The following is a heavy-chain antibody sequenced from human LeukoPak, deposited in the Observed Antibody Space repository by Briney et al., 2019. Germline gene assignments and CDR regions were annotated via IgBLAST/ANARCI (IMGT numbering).Heavy chain of an antibody. CDR2: IYYSGST. D-gene: IGHD3-16*02. Sequence: KPSDTLTLTCTVSGGSISSFYWSWIRQPPGKGLEWIGYIYYSGSTNYNPSLKSRVTISVDTSKNQFSLKLSSVTAADTAVYYCARGSMITFGGVIVPFDYWGQGTLVTVSS. J-gene: IGHJ4*02. V-gene: IGHV4-59*01. CDR3: ARGSMITFGGVIVPFDY. CDR1: GGSISSFY.